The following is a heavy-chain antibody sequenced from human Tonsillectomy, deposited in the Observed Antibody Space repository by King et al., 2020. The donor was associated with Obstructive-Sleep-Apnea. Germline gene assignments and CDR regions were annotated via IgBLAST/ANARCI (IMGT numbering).Heavy chain of an antibody. V-gene: IGHV3-7*03. CDR2: IKQDGTER. J-gene: IGHJ3*02. D-gene: IGHD1-26*01. CDR3: ARRRFSGSCLLGLRSDAFDI. CDR1: GFTFSSYW. Sequence: VQLVESGGGLVQPGGSLRLSCAASGFTFSSYWMTWVRQAPGKGLEWLANIKQDGTERYYVDSVKGRFTISRDNAKNSLYLQMNSLRAEDTAMFFCARRRFSGSCLLGLRSDAFDIWGQGTMVTVSS.